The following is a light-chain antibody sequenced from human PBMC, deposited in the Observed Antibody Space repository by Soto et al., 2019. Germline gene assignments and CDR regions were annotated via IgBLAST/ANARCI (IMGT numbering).Light chain of an antibody. Sequence: QSVLPHPRSVSWSPGHAIAMSCIGTSSDVGSSDLVSWYQQHPDTAPKLLIYGAIKRPSGVSTRFSGSKSGNTASLTISGLQAEAEADYYCCSYASTSPYVFGHGTKVTVL. V-gene: IGLV2-23*01. CDR1: SSDVGSSDL. CDR3: CSYASTSPYV. CDR2: GAI. J-gene: IGLJ1*01.